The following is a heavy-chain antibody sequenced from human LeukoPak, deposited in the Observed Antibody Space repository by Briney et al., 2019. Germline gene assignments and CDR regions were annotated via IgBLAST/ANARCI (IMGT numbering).Heavy chain of an antibody. CDR2: ISNDGTRH. CDR3: ARDYYGSRSHQTGIEY. V-gene: IGHV3-30*03. J-gene: IGHJ4*02. D-gene: IGHD3-10*01. CDR1: GFTFSDYV. Sequence: GGSLRLSCAASGFTFSDYVMHWVRQAPGKGLEWVTMISNDGTRHYCADSVRGRFTMSRDNSKNMLFLQMNSLRADDTALYYCARDYYGSRSHQTGIEYWGQGIVVTASS.